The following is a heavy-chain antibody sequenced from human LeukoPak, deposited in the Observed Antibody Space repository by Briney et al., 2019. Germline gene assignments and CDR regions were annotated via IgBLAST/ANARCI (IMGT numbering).Heavy chain of an antibody. J-gene: IGHJ4*02. V-gene: IGHV4-59*01. CDR3: ARQSISGSSLSCFDY. Sequence: SETLSLTCTVSGGSISSYYWSWIRQPPGKGLEWIGNIYDSGSTNYNPSLKSRLTISVYTSKNQRSLKMSSVTAADTAVYYCARQSISGSSLSCFDYWGQGTLVNVSS. CDR1: GGSISSYY. D-gene: IGHD3-22*01. CDR2: IYDSGST.